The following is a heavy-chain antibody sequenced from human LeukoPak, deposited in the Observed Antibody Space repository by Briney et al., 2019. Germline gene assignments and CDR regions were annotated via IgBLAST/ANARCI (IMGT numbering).Heavy chain of an antibody. CDR1: GGSISSSSYY. D-gene: IGHD3-22*01. V-gene: IGHV4-39*02. Sequence: SETLSLTCTVSGGSISSSSYYWGWIRQPPGKGLEWIGSIYYSGSTYYNPSLKSRVTISVDTSKNQFSLKLSSVTAADTAVYYCARDPGNYYDSSGYPLGGEYYFDYWGQGTLVTVSS. CDR2: IYYSGST. J-gene: IGHJ4*02. CDR3: ARDPGNYYDSSGYPLGGEYYFDY.